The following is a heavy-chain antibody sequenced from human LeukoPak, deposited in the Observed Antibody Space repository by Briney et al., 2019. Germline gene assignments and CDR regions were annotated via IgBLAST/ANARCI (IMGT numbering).Heavy chain of an antibody. V-gene: IGHV3-53*01. CDR1: GFTASSNY. CDR3: ATTRGPNTFGGVHDY. D-gene: IGHD3-16*01. Sequence: GGSLRLSCAASGFTASSNYMSWVRQAPGKGLEYVSVIYRGGRTYYADSVKGRFTMSRDNSKNTLYLQINSLRAEDTAVYYCATTRGPNTFGGVHDYWGQGTLVTVSS. CDR2: IYRGGRT. J-gene: IGHJ4*02.